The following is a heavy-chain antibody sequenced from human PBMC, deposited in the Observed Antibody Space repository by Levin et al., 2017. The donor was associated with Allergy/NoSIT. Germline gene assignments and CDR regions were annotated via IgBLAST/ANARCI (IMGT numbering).Heavy chain of an antibody. CDR3: AKERHNSGSSDAFDI. J-gene: IGHJ3*02. V-gene: IGHV3-30*09. Sequence: PGGSLRLSCAASGFIFGDYAIHWVRQIPAKGLEWVAFISYDGSITDYADSVKGRFAISRDTSTSTLFLQMNTLRPDDTGVYYCAKERHNSGSSDAFDIWGHGSAATVS. CDR1: GFIFGDYA. D-gene: IGHD3-10*01. CDR2: ISYDGSIT.